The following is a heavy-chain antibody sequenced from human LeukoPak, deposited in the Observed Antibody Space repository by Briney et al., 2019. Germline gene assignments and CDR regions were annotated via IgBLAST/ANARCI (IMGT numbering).Heavy chain of an antibody. CDR1: GYTFTGYY. D-gene: IGHD3-10*01. J-gene: IGHJ6*02. CDR2: INPNSGAT. CDR3: AVYYYGSERGGYGMDV. V-gene: IGHV1-2*02. Sequence: ASVKVSCKASGYTFTGYYMHWVRQAPGQGLEWMGWINPNSGATNYAQKFQGRVTMTRDTSISTAYMDLSRLRSDDTAVYYCAVYYYGSERGGYGMDVWGQGTTVTVSS.